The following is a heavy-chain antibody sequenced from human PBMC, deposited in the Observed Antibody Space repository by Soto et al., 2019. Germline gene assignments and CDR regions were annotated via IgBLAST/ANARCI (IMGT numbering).Heavy chain of an antibody. CDR2: IHSSGST. Sequence: QLQMEESGPGLVKPSETLSLSCTVSGVSISKSSYYWGWIRQPPGRGLEWIGSIHSSGSTSYNPSLENRVTMSVDTSKNQFSLRLNSVTAADTAVYYCARLAIVPAAMSDYYMDVWGKGATVTVSS. V-gene: IGHV4-39*01. D-gene: IGHD2-2*01. CDR3: ARLAIVPAAMSDYYMDV. J-gene: IGHJ6*03. CDR1: GVSISKSSYY.